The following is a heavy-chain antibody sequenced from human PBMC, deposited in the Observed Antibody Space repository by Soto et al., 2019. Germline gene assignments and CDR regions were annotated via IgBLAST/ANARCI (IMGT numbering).Heavy chain of an antibody. CDR1: GGTFSSYA. CDR3: ARDRSSYYGSGSYYKRDYYYYGMDV. V-gene: IGHV1-69*06. J-gene: IGHJ6*02. D-gene: IGHD3-10*01. Sequence: VASVKVSCKASGGTFSSYAISWVRQAPGQGLEWMGGIIPIFGTANYAQKFQGRVTITADKSTSTAYMELSSLRSEDTAVYYCARDRSSYYGSGSYYKRDYYYYGMDVWGQGTTVTVSS. CDR2: IIPIFGTA.